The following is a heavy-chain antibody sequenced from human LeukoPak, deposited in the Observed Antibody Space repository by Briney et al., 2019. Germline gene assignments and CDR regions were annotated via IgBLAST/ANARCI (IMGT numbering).Heavy chain of an antibody. J-gene: IGHJ3*02. V-gene: IGHV4-59*02. CDR2: IFYSGST. CDR1: NGFDSYY. CDR3: AKSNGYGLIDI. D-gene: IGHD3-22*01. Sequence: PSETLSLTCAVYNGFDSYYMTIVRQPPGKALEWIGNIFYSGSTYYSPSLKSRVTISLDTSRNQFSLKLNSVTAADTAVYYCAKSNGYGLIDIWGQGTMVTVSS.